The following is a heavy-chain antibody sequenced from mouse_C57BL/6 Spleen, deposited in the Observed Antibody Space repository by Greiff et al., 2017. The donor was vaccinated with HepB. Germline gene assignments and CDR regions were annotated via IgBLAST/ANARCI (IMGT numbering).Heavy chain of an antibody. J-gene: IGHJ3*01. CDR2: IYPRSGNT. D-gene: IGHD1-1*01. V-gene: IGHV1-81*01. CDR1: GYTFTSYG. Sequence: VQLQQSGAELARPGASVKLSCKASGYTFTSYGISWVKQRTGQGLEWIGEIYPRSGNTYYNEKFKGKATLTADKSSSTAYMELRSLTSEDSAVYFCAYYYGRSPWFAYGGQGTLVTVSA. CDR3: AYYYGRSPWFAY.